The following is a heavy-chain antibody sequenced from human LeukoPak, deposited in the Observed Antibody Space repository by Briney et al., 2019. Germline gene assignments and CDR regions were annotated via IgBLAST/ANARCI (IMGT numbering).Heavy chain of an antibody. D-gene: IGHD4-17*01. J-gene: IGHJ6*03. CDR1: GFTFSDYY. V-gene: IGHV3-11*04. CDR3: ATVTTFYYYYMDV. CDR2: ISSSGSTI. Sequence: GGSLRLSCAASGFTFSDYYMSWIRQAPGKGLEWASYISSSGSTIYYADSVKGRFTISRDNAKNSLYLQMNSLRAEDTAVYYCATVTTFYYYYMDVWGKGTTVTVSS.